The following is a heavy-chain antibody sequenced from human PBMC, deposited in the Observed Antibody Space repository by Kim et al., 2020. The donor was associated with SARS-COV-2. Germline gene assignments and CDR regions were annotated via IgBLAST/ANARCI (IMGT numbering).Heavy chain of an antibody. J-gene: IGHJ3*02. Sequence: GGSLRLSCTASGFTFSSFGMHWVRQAPGKGMEWVAVIWHDGSNKVYADSVKGRFTISRDDSKNTVFLQMNGLRVEDTAVYYCARDKTSDVFDIWGQGTMVTVYS. CDR3: ARDKTSDVFDI. V-gene: IGHV3-33*01. CDR1: GFTFSSFG. CDR2: IWHDGSNK.